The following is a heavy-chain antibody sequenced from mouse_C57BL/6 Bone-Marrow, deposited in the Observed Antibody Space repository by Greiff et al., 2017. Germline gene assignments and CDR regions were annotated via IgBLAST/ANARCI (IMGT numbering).Heavy chain of an antibody. CDR1: GFTFSDYY. CDR2: INYDGSST. Sequence: EVKLVESEGGLVQPGSSMKLSCTASGFTFSDYYMAWVRQVPEKGLEWVANINYDGSSTYYLDSLKSRFIISRDNAKNILYLQMSSLKSEDTATYYCARDYYGSLYAMDYWGQGTSVTVSS. CDR3: ARDYYGSLYAMDY. V-gene: IGHV5-16*01. D-gene: IGHD1-1*01. J-gene: IGHJ4*01.